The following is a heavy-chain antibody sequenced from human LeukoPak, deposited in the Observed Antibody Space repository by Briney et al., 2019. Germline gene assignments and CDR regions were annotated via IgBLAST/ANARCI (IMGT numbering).Heavy chain of an antibody. V-gene: IGHV4-59*01. CDR2: IHYSGST. Sequence: SETLSLTCTVSGGSISGYYWSWIRQPPGKGLEWIGYIHYSGSTNYNSSLTSRVTISVDTSKNQFSLKLTSVSAADTAVYYCARGGWSHDYWGQGTLVTVSS. J-gene: IGHJ4*02. CDR1: GGSISGYY. D-gene: IGHD6-19*01. CDR3: ARGGWSHDY.